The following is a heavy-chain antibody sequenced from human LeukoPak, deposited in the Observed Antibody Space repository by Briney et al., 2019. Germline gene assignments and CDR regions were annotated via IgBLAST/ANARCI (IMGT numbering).Heavy chain of an antibody. CDR2: IYSAGST. Sequence: GGFLRLSCAASGFTVSKNYYMNWVRQAPGKGLEWVSIIYSAGSTYYADSVKGRFTISRDNSKNTVYLQMNSLRAEDTAVYYCARGHDYGGAWYYVDCWGQGTLVTVSS. J-gene: IGHJ4*02. CDR1: GFTVSKNY. V-gene: IGHV3-53*01. CDR3: ARGHDYGGAWYYVDC. D-gene: IGHD4-23*01.